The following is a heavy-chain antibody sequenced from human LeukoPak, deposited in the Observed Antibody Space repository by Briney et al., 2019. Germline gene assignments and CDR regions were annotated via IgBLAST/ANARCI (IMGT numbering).Heavy chain of an antibody. CDR3: ARWSGPLVVITT. J-gene: IGHJ4*02. V-gene: IGHV3-21*01. CDR1: GFTFSSYA. D-gene: IGHD3-22*01. CDR2: ISSSSYI. Sequence: GRSLRLSCAASGFTFSSYAMHWVRQAPGKGLEWVSSISSSSYIYYADSVKGRFTISRDNAKNSLYLQMNSLRAGDTAVYYCARWSGPLVVITTWGQGTLVTVSS.